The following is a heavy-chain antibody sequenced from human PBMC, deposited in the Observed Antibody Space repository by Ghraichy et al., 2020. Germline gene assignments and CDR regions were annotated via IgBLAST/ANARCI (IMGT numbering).Heavy chain of an antibody. D-gene: IGHD3-22*01. CDR1: GGTFSSYA. CDR3: ASTDYGTRDYDSSGYYFFDY. J-gene: IGHJ4*02. Sequence: SVKVSCKASGGTFSSYAISWVRQAPGQGLEWMGGIIPIFGTANYAQKFQGRVTITADKSTSTAYMELSSLRSEDTAVYYCASTDYGTRDYDSSGYYFFDYWGQGTLVTVSS. CDR2: IIPIFGTA. V-gene: IGHV1-69*06.